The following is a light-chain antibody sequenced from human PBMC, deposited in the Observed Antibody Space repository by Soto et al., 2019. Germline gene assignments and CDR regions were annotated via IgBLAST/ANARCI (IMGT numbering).Light chain of an antibody. CDR2: DVT. J-gene: IGLJ2*01. CDR1: SSDVGRYNY. Sequence: QSALTQPASVSGSPGQSITISCTGTSSDVGRYNYVSWYQQHPDKAPKLMIYDVTYRPSGVSNRFSGSKSGNTASLTISGLQAEDEADYYCSSFISSNTLVFGGGTKLTVL. CDR3: SSFISSNTLV. V-gene: IGLV2-14*03.